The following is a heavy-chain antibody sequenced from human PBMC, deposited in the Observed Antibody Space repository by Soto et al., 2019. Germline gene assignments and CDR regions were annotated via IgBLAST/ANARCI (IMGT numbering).Heavy chain of an antibody. D-gene: IGHD2-2*01. CDR2: VNPSGGST. J-gene: IGHJ5*02. CDR1: GYTFTSYY. V-gene: IGHV1-46*01. CDR3: ALANDIVVVPADTPGGWFAP. Sequence: ASVKVSCKAAGYTFTSYYMQWVRQAPGQGLEWMGIVNPSGGSTSYAQKFQGRVTMTRDTATSTGHMELRSLRSEDTAVYYCALANDIVVVPADTPGGWFAPWGQGTLVTVYS.